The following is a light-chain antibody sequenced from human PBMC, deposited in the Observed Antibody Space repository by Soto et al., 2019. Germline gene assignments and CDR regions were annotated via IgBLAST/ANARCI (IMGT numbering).Light chain of an antibody. CDR2: EVS. V-gene: IGLV2-14*01. J-gene: IGLJ1*01. CDR1: SSDVGGYNY. Sequence: QSVLTQPASVSGSPGQSITISCTGTSSDVGGYNYVSWYQQHPGKAPKLMIYEVSNRPSGVSNRFSGSKSGNTASPTISGLQAEDEADYYCSSYTSSRLGVFGTGTKVTVL. CDR3: SSYTSSRLGV.